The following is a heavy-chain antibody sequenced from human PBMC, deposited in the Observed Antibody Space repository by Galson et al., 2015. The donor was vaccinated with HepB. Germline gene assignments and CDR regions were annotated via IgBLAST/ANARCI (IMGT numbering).Heavy chain of an antibody. D-gene: IGHD3-16*01. V-gene: IGHV3-30*04. J-gene: IGHJ1*01. CDR3: AREIRVWGPFQH. Sequence: SLRLSCAASGFTFSSYAMHWVRQAPGKGLEWVAVISYDGSNKYYADSVKGRFTISRDNSKNTLYLQMNSLRAEDTAVYYCAREIRVWGPFQHWGQGTLVTVSS. CDR1: GFTFSSYA. CDR2: ISYDGSNK.